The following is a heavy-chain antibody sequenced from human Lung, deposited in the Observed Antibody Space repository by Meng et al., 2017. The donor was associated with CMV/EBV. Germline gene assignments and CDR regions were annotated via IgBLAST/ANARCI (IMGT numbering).Heavy chain of an antibody. CDR1: GFTFSSYA. J-gene: IGHJ4*02. V-gene: IGHV3-23*01. Sequence: EVRWLGLGGGFDPPGVSLRLSCAASGFTFSSYAMSWVSQAPGKGLEWVSAISGSGGSTYYADSVKGRFTISRDNSKNTLYLQMNSLRAEDTAVYYCAKFTLTYYFDYWGQGTLVTVSS. CDR2: ISGSGGST. CDR3: AKFTLTYYFDY.